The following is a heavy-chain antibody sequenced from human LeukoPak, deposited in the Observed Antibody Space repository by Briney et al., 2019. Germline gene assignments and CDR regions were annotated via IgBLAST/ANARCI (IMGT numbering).Heavy chain of an antibody. Sequence: GESLKISCKGSGYSFTSYWIGWVRQMPGKGLEWMGIIYPGDSDTRYSPPFQGQVTISADKSISTAYLQWSSLKASDTAMYYCARRQYDSSGYYLFDYWGQGTLVTVSS. CDR3: ARRQYDSSGYYLFDY. J-gene: IGHJ4*02. V-gene: IGHV5-51*01. D-gene: IGHD3-22*01. CDR2: IYPGDSDT. CDR1: GYSFTSYW.